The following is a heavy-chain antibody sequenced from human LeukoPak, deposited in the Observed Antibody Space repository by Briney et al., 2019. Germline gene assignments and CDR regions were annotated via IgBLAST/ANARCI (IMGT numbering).Heavy chain of an antibody. CDR3: AKHPGGFTGIVNYYYMDV. J-gene: IGHJ6*03. Sequence: GGSLRLSCAASGFTFSTYSMNWVRQAPGKGLEWVSYISSGSSTIYYADSVKGRFTISRDNSKNTLYLQMNSLRLEDTAVYYCAKHPGGFTGIVNYYYMDVWGEGTTVTVSS. CDR2: ISSGSSTI. D-gene: IGHD3-16*02. V-gene: IGHV3-48*01. CDR1: GFTFSTYS.